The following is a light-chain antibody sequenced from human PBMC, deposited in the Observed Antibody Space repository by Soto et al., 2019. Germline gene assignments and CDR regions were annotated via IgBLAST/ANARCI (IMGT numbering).Light chain of an antibody. V-gene: IGKV3-15*01. J-gene: IGKJ1*01. CDR3: QQYNNWPPWT. CDR1: QSVNSN. Sequence: EIVMTQSPATLSVSPGERATLSRRASQSVNSNLAWYQQKPGQAPRLLIYGTSTRATGIPARFSGSGTGTEFTLTISSLQSEDFVVYYCQQYNNWPPWTFGQGTKVDIK. CDR2: GTS.